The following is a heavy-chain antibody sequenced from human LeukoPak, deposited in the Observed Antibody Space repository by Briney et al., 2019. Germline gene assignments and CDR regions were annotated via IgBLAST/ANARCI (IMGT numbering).Heavy chain of an antibody. D-gene: IGHD5-18*01. J-gene: IGHJ4*02. CDR3: ARESIEGGGYSYGYALSLSY. CDR2: IYYSGST. Sequence: SETLSLTCTVSGGSISSSSYYWGWIRQPPGKGLEWIGSIYYSGSTYYNPSLKSRVTISVDKSKNQFSLRLSSVTAADTAVYYCARESIEGGGYSYGYALSLSYWGQGTLVTVSS. V-gene: IGHV4-39*07. CDR1: GGSISSSSYY.